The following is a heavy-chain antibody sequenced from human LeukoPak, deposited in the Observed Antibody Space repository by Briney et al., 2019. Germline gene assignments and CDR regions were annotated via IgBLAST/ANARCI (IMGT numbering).Heavy chain of an antibody. D-gene: IGHD3-10*01. J-gene: IGHJ5*02. CDR3: ARVGRIRVNWFDP. CDR1: GYTFTSYD. CDR2: MNPNSGNT. Sequence: GASVKVSCKVSGYTFTSYDINWVRQATGQGLEWMGWMNPNSGNTGYAQKFQGRVTMTRNTSISTAYMELSSLRSEDTAVYYSARVGRIRVNWFDPWGQGTLVTVSS. V-gene: IGHV1-8*01.